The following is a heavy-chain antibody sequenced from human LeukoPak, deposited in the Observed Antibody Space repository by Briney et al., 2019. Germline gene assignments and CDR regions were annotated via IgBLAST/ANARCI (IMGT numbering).Heavy chain of an antibody. D-gene: IGHD1-26*01. Sequence: PSETLSLTCTVSADSDNTNNYYWAWIRQPPGKGLEWIGEINHSGSTNYNPSLKSRVTISVDTSKNQFSLKLSSVTAADTAVYYCARWEGGSYYDFDYWGQGTLVTVSS. CDR3: ARWEGGSYYDFDY. CDR1: ADSDNTNNYY. CDR2: INHSGST. V-gene: IGHV4-39*07. J-gene: IGHJ4*02.